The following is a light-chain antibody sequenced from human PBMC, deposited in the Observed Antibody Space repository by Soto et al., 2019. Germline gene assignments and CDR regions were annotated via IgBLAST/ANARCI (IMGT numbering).Light chain of an antibody. CDR2: EAS. V-gene: IGKV1-13*02. CDR1: QGISSS. Sequence: AIQLTQSPSSLSASIGDRVNITCRASQGISSSLAWYKQEPGKAPKLLIYEASSLQSGVPSRFSGSGSGTDFTLTISSLQPDDFATDYCQQYSSHWTFGQVTKVEIK. J-gene: IGKJ1*01. CDR3: QQYSSHWT.